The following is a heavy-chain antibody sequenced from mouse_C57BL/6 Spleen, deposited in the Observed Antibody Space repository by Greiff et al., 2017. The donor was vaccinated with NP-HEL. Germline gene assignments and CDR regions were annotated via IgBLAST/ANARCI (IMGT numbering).Heavy chain of an antibody. CDR2: ISDGGSYT. V-gene: IGHV5-4*01. CDR3: ARDGGEDAMDY. Sequence: EVKLMESGGGLVKPGGSLKLSCAASGFTFSSYAMSWVRQTPEKRLEWVATISDGGSYTYYPDNVKGRFTISRDKAKNNLYLQMSHLKSEDTAMYYCARDGGEDAMDYWGQGTSVTVSS. J-gene: IGHJ4*01. CDR1: GFTFSSYA.